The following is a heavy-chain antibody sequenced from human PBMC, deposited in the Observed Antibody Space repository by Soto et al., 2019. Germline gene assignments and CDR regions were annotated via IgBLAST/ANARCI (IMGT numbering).Heavy chain of an antibody. CDR1: GFTFNSYA. Sequence: PGGSLRLSCVASGFTFNSYAMSWVRQAPGKGLEWVSGIGGNGRKTPYADSVKGRFTISRDNSKKTLFLQLTSLRVDDTAVYYCVKDLNYDFWSGYNYYALEIWGQGTTVTAP. J-gene: IGHJ6*02. D-gene: IGHD3-3*01. CDR2: IGGNGRKT. CDR3: VKDLNYDFWSGYNYYALEI. V-gene: IGHV3-23*01.